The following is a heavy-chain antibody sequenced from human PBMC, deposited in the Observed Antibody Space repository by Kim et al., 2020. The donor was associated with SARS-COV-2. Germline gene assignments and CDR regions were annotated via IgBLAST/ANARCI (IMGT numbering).Heavy chain of an antibody. Sequence: PSLESRGPISVATSKNQFSLKLSCVTAADTAVYYCARLQLARDYYYYGMDVWGQGTTVTVSS. D-gene: IGHD5-18*01. CDR3: ARLQLARDYYYYGMDV. J-gene: IGHJ6*02. V-gene: IGHV4-39*01.